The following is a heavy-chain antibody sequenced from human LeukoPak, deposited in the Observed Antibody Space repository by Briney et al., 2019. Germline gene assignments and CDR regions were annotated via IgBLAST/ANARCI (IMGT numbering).Heavy chain of an antibody. V-gene: IGHV4-59*01. D-gene: IGHD6-19*01. J-gene: IGHJ4*02. CDR2: IYYSGST. Sequence: PSETLSLTCTVSGGSISSYYWSWIRQPPGKGLEWIGYIYYSGSTNYNPSLKSRVTISVDTSKNQFSLKLSSVTAADTAVYYCARDRSGWRSEAAYYFDYWGQGTLVTVSS. CDR1: GGSISSYY. CDR3: ARDRSGWRSEAAYYFDY.